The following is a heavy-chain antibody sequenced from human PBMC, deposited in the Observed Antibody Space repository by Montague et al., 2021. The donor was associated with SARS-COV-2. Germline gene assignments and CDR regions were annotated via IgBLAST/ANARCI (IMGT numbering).Heavy chain of an antibody. CDR2: IHYSGSA. CDR3: ARTGYSSGWHSFDY. Sequence: SETLSLTCTVSGGSISSYYWSWIRQPPGKGLEWIGYIHYSGSANYNPSLKSRVTISVDTSKNQFSLKLSSVTAADTAVYYCARTGYSSGWHSFDYWGQGTLVTVSS. V-gene: IGHV4-59*01. D-gene: IGHD6-19*01. J-gene: IGHJ4*02. CDR1: GGSISSYY.